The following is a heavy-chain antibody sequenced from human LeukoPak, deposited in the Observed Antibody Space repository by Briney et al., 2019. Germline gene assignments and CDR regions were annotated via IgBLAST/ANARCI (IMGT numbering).Heavy chain of an antibody. V-gene: IGHV3-21*01. J-gene: IGHJ4*02. D-gene: IGHD3-10*01. CDR3: ARDYLRGYVDY. CDR2: INTGSSYI. CDR1: GFTFSSYT. Sequence: GGSLRLSCAASGFTFSSYTMNWVRQAPGKGLEWVSSINTGSSYISYSDSVEGRFTISRDNAKNSLYLQMSSLRDEDTAVYYCARDYLRGYVDYWGQGTLVTVSS.